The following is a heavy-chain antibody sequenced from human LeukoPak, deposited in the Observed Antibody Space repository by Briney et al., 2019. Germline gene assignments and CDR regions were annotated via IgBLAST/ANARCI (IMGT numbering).Heavy chain of an antibody. CDR2: IYHSGST. CDR3: ARDEVTMAVNWLDP. Sequence: PSETLSLTCTVSGYSISSGYYRGWIRQPPGKGLEWIGSIYHSGSTYYNPSLKSRATISVDTSKNQFSLKLSSVAAADTAVYYCARDEVTMAVNWLDPWGQGTLVTVSS. V-gene: IGHV4-38-2*02. J-gene: IGHJ5*02. D-gene: IGHD3-10*01. CDR1: GYSISSGYY.